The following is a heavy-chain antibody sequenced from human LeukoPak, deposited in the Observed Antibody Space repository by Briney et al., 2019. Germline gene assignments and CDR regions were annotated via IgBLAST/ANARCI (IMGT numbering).Heavy chain of an antibody. V-gene: IGHV1-2*02. CDR2: INPNSGGT. CDR1: GYTFTSYG. D-gene: IGHD3-10*01. J-gene: IGHJ5*02. Sequence: GASVKVSCKASGYTFTSYGISWVRQAPGQGLEWMGWINPNSGGTNYAQKFQGRVTMTRDTSISTAYMELSRLRSDDTAVYYCARNYYGSGSYHRVVWFDPWGQGTLVTVSS. CDR3: ARNYYGSGSYHRVVWFDP.